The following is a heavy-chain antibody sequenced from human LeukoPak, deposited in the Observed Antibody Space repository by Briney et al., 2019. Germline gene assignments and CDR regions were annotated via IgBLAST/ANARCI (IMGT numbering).Heavy chain of an antibody. CDR1: GFTFSGAW. Sequence: GGSLRLSCAASGFTFSGAWLHWVRQAPGKGLVWVSRINNDGSTTKYADSVKGRFTISRDNAKNTLYLQMNSLRAEDTAVYYCARVSGPGMNEYFHLWGQGTLVTVSS. CDR3: ARVSGPGMNEYFHL. V-gene: IGHV3-74*01. D-gene: IGHD3-10*01. CDR2: INNDGSTT. J-gene: IGHJ1*01.